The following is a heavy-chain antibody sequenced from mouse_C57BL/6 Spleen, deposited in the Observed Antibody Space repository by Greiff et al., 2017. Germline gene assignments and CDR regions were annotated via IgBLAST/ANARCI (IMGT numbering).Heavy chain of an antibody. J-gene: IGHJ1*03. D-gene: IGHD1-1*01. CDR2: ISNLAYSI. CDR3: ARRGSSGGYFGG. Sequence: DVKLVESGGGLVQPGGSLTLSCAASGFTFSDYGMAWVRQAPRQGPEWVAFISNLAYSIYYADTVTGRFTISRENAKNTLYLEMSSLRSEDTAMYYCARRGSSGGYFGGWGTGTTVTVSS. V-gene: IGHV5-15*04. CDR1: GFTFSDYG.